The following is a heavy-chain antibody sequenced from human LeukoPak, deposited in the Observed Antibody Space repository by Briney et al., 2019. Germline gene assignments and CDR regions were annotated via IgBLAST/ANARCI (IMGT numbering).Heavy chain of an antibody. J-gene: IGHJ4*02. D-gene: IGHD6-13*01. V-gene: IGHV3-73*01. Sequence: GGSLRLSCAASGFTFSGSAMHWVRQASGKGLEWVGRIRSKANSYATAYAASVKGRFTISRDDSKNTAYLQMNSLKTEDTAVYYCAKTPEYSSNWYPFDYWGQGTLVTVSS. CDR1: GFTFSGSA. CDR3: AKTPEYSSNWYPFDY. CDR2: IRSKANSYAT.